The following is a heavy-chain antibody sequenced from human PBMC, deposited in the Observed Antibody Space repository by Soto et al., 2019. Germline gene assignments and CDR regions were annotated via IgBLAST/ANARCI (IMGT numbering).Heavy chain of an antibody. D-gene: IGHD4-17*01. V-gene: IGHV3-30*03. CDR2: ISYDGSNK. J-gene: IGHJ6*02. Sequence: PGGSLRLSCAASGFTFSSYGMHWVRQAPGKGLEWVAVISYDGSNKYYADSVKGRFTISRDNSKNTLYLQMNSLRSDDTAVYYCARLATVTTEPSLYYYYYGMDVWGQGTTVTVSS. CDR3: ARLATVTTEPSLYYYYYGMDV. CDR1: GFTFSSYG.